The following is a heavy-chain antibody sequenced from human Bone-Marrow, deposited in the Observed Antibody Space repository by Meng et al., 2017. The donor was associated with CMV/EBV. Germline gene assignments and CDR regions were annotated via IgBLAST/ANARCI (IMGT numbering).Heavy chain of an antibody. J-gene: IGHJ4*02. V-gene: IGHV4-34*01. CDR2: INHSGST. CDR1: GGSFSGYY. D-gene: IGHD1-26*01. Sequence: SETLSLTCAVYGGSFSGYYWSWIRQPPGKGLEWIGEINHSGSTNYNPSLKSRVTISVDTSKNQFSLKLSSVTAADTAVYYCARVGASGVYWGQGTLGTVSS. CDR3: ARVGASGVY.